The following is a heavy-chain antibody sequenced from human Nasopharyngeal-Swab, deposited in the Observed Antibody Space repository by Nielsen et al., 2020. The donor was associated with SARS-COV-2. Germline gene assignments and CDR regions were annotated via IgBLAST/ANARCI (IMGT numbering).Heavy chain of an antibody. D-gene: IGHD3-10*01. V-gene: IGHV3-74*01. CDR2: IDVGDIST. J-gene: IGHJ6*02. Sequence: WIRQPPGKGLVWVSHIDVGDISTNYADSVPGRFTISRDNAKNTLSLQMNSLRDEDSAIYYCTRGGFSHSMDVWGQGTTVTVSS. CDR3: TRGGFSHSMDV.